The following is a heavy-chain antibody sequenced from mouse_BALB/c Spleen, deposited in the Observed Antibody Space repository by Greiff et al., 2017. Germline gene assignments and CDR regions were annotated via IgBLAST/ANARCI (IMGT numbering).Heavy chain of an antibody. D-gene: IGHD1-2*01. CDR3: ARDKGTAPGDY. Sequence: DVMLVESGGGLVQPGGSLRLSCATSGFTFTDYYMSWVRQPPGKALEWLGFIRNKANGYTTEYSASVKGRFTISRDNSQSILYLQMNTLRAEDSATYYCARDKGTAPGDYWGQGTTLTVSS. CDR1: GFTFTDYY. V-gene: IGHV7-3*02. CDR2: IRNKANGYTT. J-gene: IGHJ2*01.